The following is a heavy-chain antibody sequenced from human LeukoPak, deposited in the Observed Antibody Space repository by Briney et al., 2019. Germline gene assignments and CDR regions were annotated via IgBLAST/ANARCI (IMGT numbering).Heavy chain of an antibody. CDR1: GGSISSNNW. V-gene: IGHV4-4*02. CDR2: IYHSGNT. J-gene: IGHJ6*04. Sequence: SETLSLTCVVPGGSISSNNWWNWVRQPPGKGLEWIGEIYHSGNTNYDASLKSRVTISVDKTKNQLSLKLTSVTAADTAVYYCARDVGARVPNVWGKGTTVTVSS. CDR3: ARDVGARVPNV.